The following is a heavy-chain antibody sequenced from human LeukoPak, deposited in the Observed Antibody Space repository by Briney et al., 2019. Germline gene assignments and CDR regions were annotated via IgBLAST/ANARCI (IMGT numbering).Heavy chain of an antibody. D-gene: IGHD2-2*01. J-gene: IGHJ5*02. V-gene: IGHV4-39*07. CDR3: ARGGGYYCSSTSCYFPNWFDP. Sequence: PSETLSLTCTVSGGSISSSSYYWGWIRQPPGKGLEWIGSIYYSGSTYYNPSLKSRVTISVDTSKNQFSLKLNSVTAADTAVYYCARGGGYYCSSTSCYFPNWFDPWGQGTLVTVSS. CDR2: IYYSGST. CDR1: GGSISSSSYY.